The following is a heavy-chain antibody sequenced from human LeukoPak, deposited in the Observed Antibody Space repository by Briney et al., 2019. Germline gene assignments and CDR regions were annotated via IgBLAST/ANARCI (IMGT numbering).Heavy chain of an antibody. CDR2: INHSGST. V-gene: IGHV4-34*01. CDR1: GGSFSGYY. CDR3: ARARQIQWNNWFDP. J-gene: IGHJ5*02. Sequence: SETLSLTCAVYGGSFSGYYWSWVRQPPGKGLEWIGEINHSGSTNYNPSLKSRVTISVDTSKNQFSLKLSSVTAADTAVYYCARARQIQWNNWFDPWGQGTLVTVSS. D-gene: IGHD2-8*01.